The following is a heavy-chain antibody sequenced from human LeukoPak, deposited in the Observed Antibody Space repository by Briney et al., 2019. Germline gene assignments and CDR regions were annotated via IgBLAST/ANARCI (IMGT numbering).Heavy chain of an antibody. CDR3: ARVYARYCSGGSCYSWLGY. V-gene: IGHV1-2*02. Sequence: ASVKVSCEASGYTFTGYYMHWVRQAPGQGLEWMGWINPNSGGTNYAQKFQGRVTMTRDTSIGTAYMELSRLRSDDTAVYYCARVYARYCSGGSCYSWLGYWGQGTLVTVSS. J-gene: IGHJ4*02. D-gene: IGHD2-15*01. CDR1: GYTFTGYY. CDR2: INPNSGGT.